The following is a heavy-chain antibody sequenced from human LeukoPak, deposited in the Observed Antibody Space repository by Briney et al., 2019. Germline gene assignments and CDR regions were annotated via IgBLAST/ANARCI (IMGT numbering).Heavy chain of an antibody. Sequence: GGSLSLSFAASGFPFYYYAMHWVRPAPGKGLEWVSGISWNSGSIGYADSVKGRFTISRDNAKNSLYLQMNGLRAEDTALYYCAKDSSSWYYFDYWGQGTLVTVSS. CDR2: ISWNSGSI. J-gene: IGHJ4*02. CDR1: GFPFYYYA. D-gene: IGHD6-13*01. CDR3: AKDSSSWYYFDY. V-gene: IGHV3-9*01.